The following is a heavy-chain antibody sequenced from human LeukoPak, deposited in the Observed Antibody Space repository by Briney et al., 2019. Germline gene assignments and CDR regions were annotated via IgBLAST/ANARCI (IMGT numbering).Heavy chain of an antibody. CDR1: GGTFSSYA. V-gene: IGHV1-69*05. CDR2: IIPIFGTA. D-gene: IGHD3-22*01. CDR3: ARDLDYYDSSGYHYY. Sequence: GASVKVSCKASGGTFSSYAISWVRQAPGQGFEWMGGIIPIFGTANYAQKFQGRVTITTDESTSTAYMELSSLRSEDTAVYYCARDLDYYDSSGYHYYWGQGTLVTVSS. J-gene: IGHJ4*02.